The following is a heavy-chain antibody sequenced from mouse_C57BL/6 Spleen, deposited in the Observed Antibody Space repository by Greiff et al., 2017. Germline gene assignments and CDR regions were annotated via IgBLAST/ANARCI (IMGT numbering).Heavy chain of an antibody. CDR1: GYTFTGYW. V-gene: IGHV1-9*01. CDR2: ILPGSGTT. J-gene: IGHJ3*01. Sequence: QVQLQQSGAELMKPGASVKLSCKATGYTFTGYWIEWVKQRPGHGLEWIGEILPGSGTTNDNEQFNGKATFIADTSSNTAYMQLSSLTTEDSAIYCCARFIYYGNPAWFAYWCQGTLVTVSA. D-gene: IGHD2-1*01. CDR3: ARFIYYGNPAWFAY.